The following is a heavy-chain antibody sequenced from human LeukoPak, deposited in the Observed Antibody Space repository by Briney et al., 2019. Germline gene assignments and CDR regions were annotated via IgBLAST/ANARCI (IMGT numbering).Heavy chain of an antibody. CDR3: AKGKYSSGGVPDY. Sequence: GGSRRLSCVASEFTFSSHAMNWVRQAPGKGLEWVSSISGGGESTYYADSVKGRFTVSRDNSKNTLYLQINSLRGEDTAVYYCAKGKYSSGGVPDYWGQGTLVTVSS. V-gene: IGHV3-23*01. J-gene: IGHJ4*02. CDR1: EFTFSSHA. D-gene: IGHD6-19*01. CDR2: ISGGGEST.